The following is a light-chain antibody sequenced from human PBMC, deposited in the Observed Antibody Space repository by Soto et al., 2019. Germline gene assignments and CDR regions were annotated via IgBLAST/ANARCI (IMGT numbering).Light chain of an antibody. CDR1: QGIGND. CDR2: AAS. Sequence: DIQMTQSPSSLSASVGDRVTITCRASQGIGNDLGWHQQKPGKAPKRLIYAASTLQSGVSSRFSGSSSGSEFTLTISSLQPEAIATNFCQQYNSYPNTLGQETNVELK. J-gene: IGKJ1*01. CDR3: QQYNSYPNT. V-gene: IGKV1-17*01.